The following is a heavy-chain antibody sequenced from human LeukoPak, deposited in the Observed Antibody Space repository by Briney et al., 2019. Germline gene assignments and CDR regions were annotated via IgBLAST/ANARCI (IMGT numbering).Heavy chain of an antibody. D-gene: IGHD6-19*01. CDR1: GYTFTSYY. J-gene: IGHJ4*02. Sequence: ASVKVSCKASGYTFTSYYMYGVRQAPGQGLEWMGWINPNSGGTNYAQKFQGRVTLTRDTSITTAYMDLSRLTSDDAAVYYCARVVASGRDYWGQGTLVTVSS. CDR3: ARVVASGRDY. V-gene: IGHV1-2*02. CDR2: INPNSGGT.